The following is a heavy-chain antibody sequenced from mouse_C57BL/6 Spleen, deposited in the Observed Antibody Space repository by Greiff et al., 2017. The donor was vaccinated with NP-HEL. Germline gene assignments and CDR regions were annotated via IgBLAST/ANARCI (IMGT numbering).Heavy chain of an antibody. CDR2: ISDGGSYT. D-gene: IGHD1-1*01. V-gene: IGHV5-4*01. Sequence: DVHLVESGGGLVKPGGSLKLSCAASGFTFSSYAMSWVRQTPEKRLEWVATISDGGSYTYYPDNVKGRFTISRDNAKNNLYLQMSHLKSEDTAMYYCARGDYGSSYYWYFDVWGTGTTVTVSS. J-gene: IGHJ1*03. CDR3: ARGDYGSSYYWYFDV. CDR1: GFTFSSYA.